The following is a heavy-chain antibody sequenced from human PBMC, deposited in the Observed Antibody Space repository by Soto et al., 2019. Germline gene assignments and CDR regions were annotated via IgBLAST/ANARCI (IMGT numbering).Heavy chain of an antibody. V-gene: IGHV4-34*01. CDR1: GGSFSGYY. CDR2: LNHSGST. J-gene: IGHJ5*02. CDR3: SRPFVLVDTAMVTARGWFEP. D-gene: IGHD5-18*01. Sequence: PSETLSLTWAVGGGSFSGYYWSWIRQPPGRGLEWIGELNHSGSTNYNPSLKSRVTISVDPSKNQSSLKLSSVTAADTPLSSCSRPFVLVDTAMVTARGWFEPWGQGTRVTVCS.